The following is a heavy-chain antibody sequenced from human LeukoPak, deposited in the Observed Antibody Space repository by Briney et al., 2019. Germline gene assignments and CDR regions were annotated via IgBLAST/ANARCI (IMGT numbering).Heavy chain of an antibody. CDR2: ISYDGSTK. CDR3: ARAIQLWSPFDY. Sequence: GGSLRLSCAASGFTFSSYAMHWVRQAPGKGLEWVAVISYDGSTKYYADSVEGRFTISRDNFKNTLYLQMNSLRAEDTAAYYCARAIQLWSPFDYWGQGTLVTVSS. J-gene: IGHJ4*02. V-gene: IGHV3-30-3*01. CDR1: GFTFSSYA. D-gene: IGHD5-18*01.